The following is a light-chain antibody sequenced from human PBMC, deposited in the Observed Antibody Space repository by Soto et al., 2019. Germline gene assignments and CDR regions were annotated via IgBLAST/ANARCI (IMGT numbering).Light chain of an antibody. V-gene: IGLV2-11*01. CDR3: CSFAGSYTRV. CDR1: RSDVGGYAY. Sequence: QSALTQPRSVSGSPGQSVTISCTGTRSDVGGYAYISWYQQHPGKVPKLIIYDVSKRPSGVPDRFSGSKSGNTASLTISGLQAEDEADYYCCSFAGSYTRVFGGGTKLTVL. CDR2: DVS. J-gene: IGLJ3*02.